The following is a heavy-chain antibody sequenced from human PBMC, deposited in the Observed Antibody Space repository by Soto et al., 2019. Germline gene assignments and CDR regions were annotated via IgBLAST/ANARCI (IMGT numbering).Heavy chain of an antibody. J-gene: IGHJ4*02. V-gene: IGHV3-30-3*01. CDR2: ISYDGSNK. CDR3: ARDGYCSGGSCYYFDY. CDR1: GFTFSSYA. Sequence: RLSCASSGFTFSSYAMHWVRQAPCKGLEWVAVISYDGSNKYYADSVKGRFTISRDNSKNTLYLQMNSLRAEDTAVYYCARDGYCSGGSCYYFDYWGQGTLVTVSS. D-gene: IGHD2-15*01.